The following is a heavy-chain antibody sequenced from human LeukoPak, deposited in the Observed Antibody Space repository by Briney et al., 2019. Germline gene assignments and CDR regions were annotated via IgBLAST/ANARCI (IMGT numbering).Heavy chain of an antibody. Sequence: SETLSLTCTVSGGSLSSGSYYWSWIRQPAGKGLEWIGRIYTSGSTNYNPSLKSRVTISVDTSKNQFSLKLSSVTAADTAVYYCARGSAQRTYYYYYMDVWGKGTTVTVSS. CDR1: GGSLSSGSYY. J-gene: IGHJ6*03. V-gene: IGHV4-61*02. CDR2: IYTSGST. D-gene: IGHD2-15*01. CDR3: ARGSAQRTYYYYYMDV.